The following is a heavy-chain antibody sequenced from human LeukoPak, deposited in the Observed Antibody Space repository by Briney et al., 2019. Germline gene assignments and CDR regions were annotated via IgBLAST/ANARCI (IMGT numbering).Heavy chain of an antibody. CDR3: ARRAYYDSSGYYYYFDY. CDR1: GYSFTSYW. V-gene: IGHV5-51*01. D-gene: IGHD3-22*01. Sequence: GESLKISCKGSGYSFTSYWIGWVRQMPGKGLEWMGIIYPGDSDTRYSPSFQGQVTISADKSISTAYLQWSSLKASDTAMYYRARRAYYDSSGYYYYFDYWGQGTLVTVSS. CDR2: IYPGDSDT. J-gene: IGHJ4*02.